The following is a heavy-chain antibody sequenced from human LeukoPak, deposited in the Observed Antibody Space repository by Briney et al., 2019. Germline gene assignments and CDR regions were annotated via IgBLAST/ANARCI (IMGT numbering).Heavy chain of an antibody. CDR1: GYTFTSYD. CDR3: ARGMGSSSWHKQPYYYYYMDV. V-gene: IGHV1-18*01. D-gene: IGHD6-13*01. J-gene: IGHJ6*03. CDR2: ITGHNGNK. Sequence: GASVKVSCKASGYTFTSYDISWVRQAPGQGLEWMGWITGHNGNKNYAQKLEGRVTMTTDTSTSTAYMELRSLRSDDTAVYYCARGMGSSSWHKQPYYYYYMDVWGKGTTVTVSS.